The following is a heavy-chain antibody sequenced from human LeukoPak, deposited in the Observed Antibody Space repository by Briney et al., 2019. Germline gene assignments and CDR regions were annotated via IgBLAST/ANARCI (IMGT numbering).Heavy chain of an antibody. CDR2: IYPGDPDT. Sequence: GESLKISCKGSGYSFTSYWIGWVRQMPGKGLEWMGIIYPGDPDTRYSPSFQGQVTISADKSISTAYLQWSSLKASDTAMYYCARRVAAIGGYFGYWGQGTLVTVSS. V-gene: IGHV5-51*03. J-gene: IGHJ4*02. D-gene: IGHD2-21*02. CDR1: GYSFTSYW. CDR3: ARRVAAIGGYFGY.